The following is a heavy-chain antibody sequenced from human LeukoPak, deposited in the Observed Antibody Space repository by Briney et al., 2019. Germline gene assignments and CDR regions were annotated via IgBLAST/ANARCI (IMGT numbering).Heavy chain of an antibody. D-gene: IGHD6-13*01. V-gene: IGHV3-48*03. CDR1: GFTFSSYE. CDR3: ARPKDSSSWPDAFDI. CDR2: ISSSGGTI. Sequence: GGSLRLSCAASGFTFSSYEMNWVRQATGKGLEWVSYISSSGGTIHYADSVKGRFTISRDNAKNSLYLQMNSLRAEDTAVYYCARPKDSSSWPDAFDIWGQGTMVTVSS. J-gene: IGHJ3*02.